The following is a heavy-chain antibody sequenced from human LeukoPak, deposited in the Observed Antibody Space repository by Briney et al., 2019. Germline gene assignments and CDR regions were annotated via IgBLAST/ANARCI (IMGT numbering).Heavy chain of an antibody. CDR1: GDSISRGVYY. V-gene: IGHV4-39*01. Sequence: PSETLSLTCTVSGDSISRGVYYSGWIRQPPGKGLEWIGSFYYSGSLYYNPSLKSRVTISVDTSKNQFSLKLSSVTAADAAFYYCARLHITITRDYWGQGTLVTVSS. CDR3: ARLHITITRDY. J-gene: IGHJ4*02. D-gene: IGHD5-24*01. CDR2: FYYSGSL.